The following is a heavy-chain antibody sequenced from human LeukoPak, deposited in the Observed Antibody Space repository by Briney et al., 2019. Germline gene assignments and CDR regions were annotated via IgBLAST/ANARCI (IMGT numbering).Heavy chain of an antibody. CDR2: INPNSGGT. V-gene: IGHV1-2*02. Sequence: ASVKVSCKASGYTFTGYYMHWVRQAPGQGLEWMGWINPNSGGTNYAQKFQGRVTMTRDTFISTAHMELSRLGSDDTAVYYCARDKRYYYDSKSSTDAFDIWGQGTMVTVSS. CDR1: GYTFTGYY. J-gene: IGHJ3*02. CDR3: ARDKRYYYDSKSSTDAFDI. D-gene: IGHD3-22*01.